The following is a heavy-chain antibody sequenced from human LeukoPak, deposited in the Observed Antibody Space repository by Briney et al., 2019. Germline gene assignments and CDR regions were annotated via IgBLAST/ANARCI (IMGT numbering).Heavy chain of an antibody. V-gene: IGHV3-21*01. J-gene: IGHJ4*02. CDR1: GFTFSSYS. CDR2: ISSSSSYI. Sequence: GRSLRLSCAASGFTFSSYSMNWVRQAPGKGPEWVSSISSSSSYIYYADSVKGRFTISRDNAKNSLYLQMNSLRAEDTAVYYCARNYDSSGYYFDYWGQGTLVTVSS. CDR3: ARNYDSSGYYFDY. D-gene: IGHD3-22*01.